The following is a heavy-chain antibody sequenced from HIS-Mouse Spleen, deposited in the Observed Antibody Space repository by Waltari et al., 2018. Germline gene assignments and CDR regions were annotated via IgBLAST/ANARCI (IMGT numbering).Heavy chain of an antibody. CDR1: GGSISSSSYY. CDR2: IYYRGST. J-gene: IGHJ2*01. Sequence: QLQLQESGPGLVKPSETLSLTCTVSGGSISSSSYYWGWIRQPPGKGLEWIGSIYYRGSTSYTPSLKRRVTISVDTSKNQFSRKLSSVTAAATAVYYCAREIPYSSSWYDWYFDLWGRGTLVTVSS. V-gene: IGHV4-39*07. D-gene: IGHD6-13*01. CDR3: AREIPYSSSWYDWYFDL.